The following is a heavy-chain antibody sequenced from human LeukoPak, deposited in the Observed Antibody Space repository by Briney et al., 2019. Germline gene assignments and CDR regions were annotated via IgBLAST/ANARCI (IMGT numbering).Heavy chain of an antibody. V-gene: IGHV4-39*01. D-gene: IGHD6-13*01. Sequence: SETLSLTCNVSGDSLSSNSFYWAWMPQSPGKGREWIGTVYSSGSSYYNPSLKSRVTISADTSKNQLSLKLSSVTAADTAVYYCARVEQHLAPFNYWGQGTLVTVSS. J-gene: IGHJ4*02. CDR1: GDSLSSNSFY. CDR3: ARVEQHLAPFNY. CDR2: VYSSGSS.